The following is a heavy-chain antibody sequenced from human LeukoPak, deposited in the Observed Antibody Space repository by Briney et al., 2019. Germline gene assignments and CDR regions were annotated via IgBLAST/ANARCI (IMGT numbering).Heavy chain of an antibody. CDR1: GFTFSNGW. Sequence: SGGSLRLSCAASGFTFSNGWMSWVRQAPGKGLEWVSYISSSGSTIYYEDSVKGRFTISRDNAKNSLYLQMNSLRAEDTAVYYCARETGIVVAGTGGSDYWGQGTLVTVSS. J-gene: IGHJ4*02. CDR3: ARETGIVVAGTGGSDY. V-gene: IGHV3-11*01. CDR2: ISSSGSTI. D-gene: IGHD6-19*01.